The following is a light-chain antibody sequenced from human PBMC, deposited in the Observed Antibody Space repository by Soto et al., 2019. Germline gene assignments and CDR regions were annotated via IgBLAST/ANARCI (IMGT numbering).Light chain of an antibody. Sequence: DIQMTQSPSTLSASVGDRVTITCRASQSINNWLAWYQQKPGKAPKFLIYDASNLASGVPSRFSGSASGTEFTLTISSLQPDDFATYYCQQYDNYPLTFGGGTKVDIK. V-gene: IGKV1-5*01. CDR2: DAS. CDR3: QQYDNYPLT. J-gene: IGKJ4*01. CDR1: QSINNW.